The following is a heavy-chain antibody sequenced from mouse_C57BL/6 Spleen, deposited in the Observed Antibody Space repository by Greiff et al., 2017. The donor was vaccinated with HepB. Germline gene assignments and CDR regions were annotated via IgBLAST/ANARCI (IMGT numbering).Heavy chain of an antibody. CDR3: ARSPITTGPVAY. CDR1: GYAFSSSW. D-gene: IGHD1-1*01. Sequence: QVQLQQSGPELVKPGASVKISCKASGYAFSSSWMNWVKQRPGKGLEWIGRIYPGDGDTNYNGKFKGKATLTEDKSSSTAYMQLSSLTSADSAVYFCARSPITTGPVAYWGQGTLVTVSA. J-gene: IGHJ3*01. CDR2: IYPGDGDT. V-gene: IGHV1-82*01.